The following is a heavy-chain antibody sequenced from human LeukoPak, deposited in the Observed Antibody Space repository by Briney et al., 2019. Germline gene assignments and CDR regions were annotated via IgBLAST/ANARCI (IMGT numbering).Heavy chain of an antibody. J-gene: IGHJ4*02. CDR2: IRSKAYGGTT. CDR1: GFSFGDYS. D-gene: IGHD3-10*01. Sequence: PGGSLRLSCTSSGFSFGDYSMTWVRQAPGKGLEWVGFIRSKAYGGTTEYAASVKGRFTISRDDSKSIAYLQMNSLRAEDTAVYYCAKDLVGGSGVWGQGTLVTVSS. CDR3: AKDLVGGSGV. V-gene: IGHV3-49*04.